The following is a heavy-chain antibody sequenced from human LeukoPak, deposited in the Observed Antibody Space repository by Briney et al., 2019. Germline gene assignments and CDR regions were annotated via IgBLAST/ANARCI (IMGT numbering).Heavy chain of an antibody. V-gene: IGHV5-51*03. J-gene: IGHJ4*02. CDR1: GYSFTSYW. CDR3: ARGTGYYDSSVGISDY. D-gene: IGHD3-22*01. CDR2: IYPGDSDT. Sequence: GESLKSSCKGSGYSFTSYWIGWVRQMPGKGLEWMGIIYPGDSDTRYSPSFQGQVTISADKSISTAYLQWSSLMASDTAMYYCARGTGYYDSSVGISDYWGQGTLVTVSS.